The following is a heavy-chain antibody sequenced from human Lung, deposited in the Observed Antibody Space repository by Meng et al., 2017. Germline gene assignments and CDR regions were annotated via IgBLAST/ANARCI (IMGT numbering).Heavy chain of an antibody. Sequence: GESLKISCAASGFTFSSYEMTWVRPAPGKGLEWVSYIGGSGSDIYYADSVKGRFTISRDNAKNSLYLKMNSLRAEDTALYYCARDLSNEGSYYYYGMDVWGQGTTVTVYS. J-gene: IGHJ6*02. V-gene: IGHV3-48*03. CDR3: ARDLSNEGSYYYYGMDV. CDR2: IGGSGSDI. D-gene: IGHD3-10*01. CDR1: GFTFSSYE.